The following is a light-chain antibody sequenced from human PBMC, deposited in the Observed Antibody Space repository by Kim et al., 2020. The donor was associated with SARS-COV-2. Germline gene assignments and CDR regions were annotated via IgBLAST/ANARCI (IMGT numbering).Light chain of an antibody. V-gene: IGKV3-20*01. CDR3: QQYGSSPRT. Sequence: SPGERATLSCRASQSMSSSYLAWYQQKPGRAPRLLIYGASSRATGIPDRFSGSGSGTDFTLTISRLEPEDFAVYFCQQYGSSPRTFGQGTKVDIK. CDR1: QSMSSSY. CDR2: GAS. J-gene: IGKJ1*01.